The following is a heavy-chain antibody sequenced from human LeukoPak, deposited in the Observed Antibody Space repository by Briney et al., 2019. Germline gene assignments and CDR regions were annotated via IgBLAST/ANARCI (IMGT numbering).Heavy chain of an antibody. CDR2: IKSKTDGGTT. J-gene: IGHJ4*02. CDR3: TRDARSPVDTAMVYYFDY. V-gene: IGHV3-15*01. CDR1: GFTFSNPW. D-gene: IGHD5-18*01. Sequence: GGSLRLSCAASGFTFSNPWMSWVRQAPGKGLEWVGRIKSKTDGGTTDYAAPVKGRFTIARDDSKNTMYLQMNRLKAEDTAVYYCTRDARSPVDTAMVYYFDYWGQGTLVTVSS.